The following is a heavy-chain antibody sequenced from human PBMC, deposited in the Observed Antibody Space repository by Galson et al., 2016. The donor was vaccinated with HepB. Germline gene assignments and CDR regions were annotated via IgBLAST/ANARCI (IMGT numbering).Heavy chain of an antibody. Sequence: SLRLSCAASGFTFSIYDMHWVRQSTGKGLEWVSAIGTAGDTYYPDSVKGRFTISRENANNSLYLQINSLRAGDTAVYYCARDPMTGPSGGGMDVWGKGTTVTVSS. CDR1: GFTFSIYD. J-gene: IGHJ6*04. CDR3: ARDPMTGPSGGGMDV. CDR2: IGTAGDT. V-gene: IGHV3-13*01. D-gene: IGHD3-9*01.